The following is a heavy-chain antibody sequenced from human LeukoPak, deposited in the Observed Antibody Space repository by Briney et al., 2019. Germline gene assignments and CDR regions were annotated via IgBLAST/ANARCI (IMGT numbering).Heavy chain of an antibody. V-gene: IGHV4-59*01. CDR3: ARDGIDKVGLEY. CDR2: IYYSEST. Sequence: SETLSLTCTVSGDSISSDYWSWIRQPPGKGLEWIGYIYYSESTNYNPSLESRVTISVDTSKNQFSLKLSSVTAADTAVYYCARDGIDKVGLEYWGLGTLVTVSS. D-gene: IGHD1-14*01. CDR1: GDSISSDY. J-gene: IGHJ4*02.